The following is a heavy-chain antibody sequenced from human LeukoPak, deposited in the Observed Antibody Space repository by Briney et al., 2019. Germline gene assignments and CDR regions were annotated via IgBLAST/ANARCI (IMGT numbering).Heavy chain of an antibody. V-gene: IGHV3-23*01. CDR3: AKAFDYGDYSVAFDI. D-gene: IGHD4-17*01. CDR1: GFTFSSYA. Sequence: GGSLRLSCAASGFTFSSYAMSWVRQAPGKGLEWVSAISGSGDSTYYADSVKGRFTISRDSSKNTLYLQMNSLRAEDTAVYYCAKAFDYGDYSVAFDIWGQGTMVTVSS. CDR2: ISGSGDST. J-gene: IGHJ3*02.